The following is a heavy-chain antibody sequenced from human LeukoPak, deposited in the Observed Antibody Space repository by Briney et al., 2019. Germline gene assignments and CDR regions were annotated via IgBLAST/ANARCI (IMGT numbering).Heavy chain of an antibody. D-gene: IGHD4-17*01. CDR2: ISSSGSTI. V-gene: IGHV3-11*01. CDR3: AGGTVMMDERWFDP. CDR1: GFTFSDYY. Sequence: GGSLRLSCAASGFTFSDYYMSWIRQAPGKGLEWVSYISSSGSTIYYADSVKGRFTISRDNAKNSLYLQMNSLRAEDTAVYYCAGGTVMMDERWFDPWGQGTLVTVSS. J-gene: IGHJ5*02.